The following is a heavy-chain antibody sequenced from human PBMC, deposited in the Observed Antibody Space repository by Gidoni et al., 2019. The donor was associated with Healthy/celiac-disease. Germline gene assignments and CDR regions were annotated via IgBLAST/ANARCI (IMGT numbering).Heavy chain of an antibody. CDR2: IWYDGSNK. Sequence: QVQLVESGGGVVQPGRSLRLSCAASGFTFSSYGMHWVRQAPGKGLEWVAVIWYDGSNKYYADSVKGRFTISRDNSKNTLYLQMNSLRAEDTAVYYCAGSAVAGNFDYWGQGTLVTVSS. J-gene: IGHJ4*02. CDR3: AGSAVAGNFDY. D-gene: IGHD6-19*01. V-gene: IGHV3-33*01. CDR1: GFTFSSYG.